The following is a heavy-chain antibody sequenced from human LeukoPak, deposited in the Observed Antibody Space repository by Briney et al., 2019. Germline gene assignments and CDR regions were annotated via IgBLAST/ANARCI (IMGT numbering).Heavy chain of an antibody. V-gene: IGHV4-30-4*07. CDR2: IYHSGTT. J-gene: IGHJ5*02. CDR1: GVSISRGGYA. CDR3: VRGRYSSGWYKDKNWFDP. Sequence: SQTLSLTCAVSGVSISRGGYAWNWIRQPPGKGLEWIAYIYHSGTTYYNPSLKSRATISVDTSKNQFSLKLSSVTAADTAVYYCVRGRYSSGWYKDKNWFDPWGQGTLVTVSS. D-gene: IGHD6-19*01.